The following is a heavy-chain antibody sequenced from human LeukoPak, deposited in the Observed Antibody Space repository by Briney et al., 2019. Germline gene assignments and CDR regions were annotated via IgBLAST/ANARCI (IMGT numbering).Heavy chain of an antibody. D-gene: IGHD3-22*01. J-gene: IGHJ4*02. Sequence: GGSLRLSCAASGFTFSSYWTSWVRQAPGKGLEWVANIKQDGSEKYYVDSVKGRFTISRDNAKNSLYLQMNSLRAEDTAVYYCARDGRFFTMIRLPTGYWGQGTLVTVSS. V-gene: IGHV3-7*01. CDR1: GFTFSSYW. CDR2: IKQDGSEK. CDR3: ARDGRFFTMIRLPTGY.